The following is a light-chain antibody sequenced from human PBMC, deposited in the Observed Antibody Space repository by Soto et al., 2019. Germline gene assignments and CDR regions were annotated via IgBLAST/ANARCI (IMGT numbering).Light chain of an antibody. J-gene: IGKJ1*01. CDR2: GAS. CDR3: QQYGSSPPWT. Sequence: EIVLTQSPGTLSLSPGERATLSCRASQSVSSNFLAWYQQKPGQAPMLLIYGASTRATGITDRYSGCGFGTDFTLTISRLEPEDFAVYYCQQYGSSPPWTFGQGTKVEIK. V-gene: IGKV3-20*01. CDR1: QSVSSNF.